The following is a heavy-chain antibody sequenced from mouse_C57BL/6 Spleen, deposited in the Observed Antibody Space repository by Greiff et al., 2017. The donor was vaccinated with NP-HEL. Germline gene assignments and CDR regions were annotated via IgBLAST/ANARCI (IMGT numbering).Heavy chain of an antibody. D-gene: IGHD2-4*01. CDR1: GYTFTSYW. Sequence: QVQLQQPGAELVKPGASVKLSCKASGYTFTSYWMQWVKQRPGQGLEWIGEIDPSDSYTNYNQKFKGKATLTVDTSSSTAYMQLSSLTSEDSAVYYCARRDDYDPPFAYWGQGTLVTVSA. V-gene: IGHV1-50*01. J-gene: IGHJ3*01. CDR3: ARRDDYDPPFAY. CDR2: IDPSDSYT.